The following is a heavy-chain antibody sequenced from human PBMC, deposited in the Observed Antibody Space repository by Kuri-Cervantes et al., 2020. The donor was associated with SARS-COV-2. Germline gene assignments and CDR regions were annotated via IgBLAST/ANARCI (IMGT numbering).Heavy chain of an antibody. CDR1: GGSITDYD. V-gene: IGHV4-59*12. Sequence: SETLSLTCTVSGGSITDYDWSWFRQSPGKGLEWIGYFYYSGRTNYNPSLEGRVTISVDTSKNQFSLKLSSVTAADTAVYYCATYDLQYGYYFDYWGQGTLVTVSS. D-gene: IGHD4-11*01. CDR2: FYYSGRT. J-gene: IGHJ4*02. CDR3: ATYDLQYGYYFDY.